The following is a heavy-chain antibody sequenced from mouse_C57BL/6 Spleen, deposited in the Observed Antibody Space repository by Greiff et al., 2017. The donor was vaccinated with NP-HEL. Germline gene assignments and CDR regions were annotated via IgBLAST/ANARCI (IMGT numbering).Heavy chain of an antibody. V-gene: IGHV1-81*01. CDR1: GYTFTSYG. D-gene: IGHD1-1*01. J-gene: IGHJ2*01. CDR2: IYPRSGNT. Sequence: VKLQESGAELARPGASVKLSCKASGYTFTSYGISWVKQRTGQGLEWIGEIYPRSGNTYYNEKFKGKATLTADKSSSTAYMELRSLTSEDSAVYFCARHGGSSYGYWGQGTTLTVSS. CDR3: ARHGGSSYGY.